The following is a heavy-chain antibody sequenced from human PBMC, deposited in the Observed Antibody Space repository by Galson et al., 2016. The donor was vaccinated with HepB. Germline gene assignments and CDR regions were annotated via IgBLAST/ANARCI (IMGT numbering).Heavy chain of an antibody. CDR2: IHESGNT. J-gene: IGHJ6*02. D-gene: IGHD2-2*02. CDR1: SEPVTSGTYY. CDR3: ARDAGFYNGMDV. Sequence: ETLSPTCTVPSEPVTSGTYYWSWVRQSPGKGLDWIGYIHESGNTQYNPSIKIRVPVSRDTSKNQFFSELTSVTAADTAVYYCARDAGFYNGMDVWGQGTTVTVSS. V-gene: IGHV4-61*01.